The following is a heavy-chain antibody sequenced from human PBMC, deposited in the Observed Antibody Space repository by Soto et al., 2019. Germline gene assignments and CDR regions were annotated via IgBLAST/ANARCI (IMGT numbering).Heavy chain of an antibody. D-gene: IGHD3-22*01. Sequence: PGGSLRLSCAASGFTFSSYAMSWVRQAPGKGLEWVSAICGSGGSTYYADSVKGRFTISRDNSKNTLYLQMNSLRAEDTAVYYCAKDPSGDSSGYPIIWGQGTLVTVSS. CDR1: GFTFSSYA. J-gene: IGHJ4*02. CDR3: AKDPSGDSSGYPII. CDR2: ICGSGGST. V-gene: IGHV3-23*01.